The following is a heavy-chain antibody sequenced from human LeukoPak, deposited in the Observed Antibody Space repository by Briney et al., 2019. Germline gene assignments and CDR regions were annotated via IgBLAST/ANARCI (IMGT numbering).Heavy chain of an antibody. J-gene: IGHJ4*02. CDR3: ARDLGSNYVYFDY. Sequence: SETLSLTCTVSGGSISSHYWGWLRQPAGKGLEYIGRIHTSGITNYNPSLKSRVTMSGDTSKNQFYLNLRSVTAADTAVYYCARDLGSNYVYFDYWGQGSLVTVSS. V-gene: IGHV4-4*07. CDR2: IHTSGIT. CDR1: GGSISSHY. D-gene: IGHD1-26*01.